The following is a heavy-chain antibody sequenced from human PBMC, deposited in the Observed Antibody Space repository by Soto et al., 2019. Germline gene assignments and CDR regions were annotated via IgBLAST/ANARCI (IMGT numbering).Heavy chain of an antibody. Sequence: GTLRLHCAASAFTYSSYALSAVRHTPGKGLEWVSAISGSGGSTYYADSVKGRFTISRDNSKNTLYLQMNSLRAEDTAVYYCAKDLEQQLAYHPWGQGTLVTVAS. CDR1: AFTYSSYA. J-gene: IGHJ5*02. CDR3: AKDLEQQLAYHP. V-gene: IGHV3-23*01. CDR2: ISGSGGST. D-gene: IGHD6-13*01.